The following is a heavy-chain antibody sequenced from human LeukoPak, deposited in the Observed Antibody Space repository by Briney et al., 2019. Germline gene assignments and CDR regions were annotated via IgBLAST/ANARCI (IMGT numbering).Heavy chain of an antibody. V-gene: IGHV1-2*02. CDR1: GYTFTGYY. J-gene: IGHJ4*02. CDR3: ARALALNSGSYSWPLYDY. CDR2: INPNSGGT. Sequence: EASVKVSCKASGYTFTGYYMHWVRQAPGQGLEWMGWINPNSGGTNYAQKFQGRVTMTRDTSISTAYMELSRLRSDDTAVYYCARALALNSGSYSWPLYDYWGQGTLVTVSS. D-gene: IGHD1-26*01.